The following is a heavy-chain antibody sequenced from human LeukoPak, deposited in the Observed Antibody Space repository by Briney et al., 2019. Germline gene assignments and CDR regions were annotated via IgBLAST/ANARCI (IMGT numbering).Heavy chain of an antibody. V-gene: IGHV1-69*05. CDR3: ARDSDPPDYSLHAFDI. J-gene: IGHJ3*02. Sequence: SVKVSCKASGGTFSSYAISWVRQAPGQGLEWMGRIIPIFGTANYAQKFQGRVTITTDEPTSTAYMELSSLRSEDTAVYYCARDSDPPDYSLHAFDIWGQGTMVTVSS. CDR2: IIPIFGTA. D-gene: IGHD4-11*01. CDR1: GGTFSSYA.